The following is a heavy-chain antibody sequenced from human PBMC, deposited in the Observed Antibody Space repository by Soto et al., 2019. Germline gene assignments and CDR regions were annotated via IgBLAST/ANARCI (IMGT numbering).Heavy chain of an antibody. CDR3: ARDLWGYCGADCYPLDV. Sequence: QVRLQESGPGLVKPSETLSLTCTVSGGSISRYYWSWIRQPPGKGLEWIGYMYNTGSTIYNPSLKIRVTISVDTSKNQFYLKLNSVTAADTAVYYCARDLWGYCGADCYPLDVWGQGTTVTVSS. V-gene: IGHV4-59*01. D-gene: IGHD2-21*02. CDR1: GGSISRYY. J-gene: IGHJ6*02. CDR2: MYNTGST.